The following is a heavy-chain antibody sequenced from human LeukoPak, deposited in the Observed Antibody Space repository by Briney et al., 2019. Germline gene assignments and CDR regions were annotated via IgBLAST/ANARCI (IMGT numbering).Heavy chain of an antibody. V-gene: IGHV4-59*08. CDR2: LSNSGNI. Sequence: YWSWIRQPPGXGLEWIGFLSNSGNINHNPSLKSRVTISIDTSKNQFYLKLSSVTAADTAVYYCARYRHHNWFDPWGQGTLVTVSS. J-gene: IGHJ5*02. CDR3: ARYRHHNWFDP. CDR1: Y.